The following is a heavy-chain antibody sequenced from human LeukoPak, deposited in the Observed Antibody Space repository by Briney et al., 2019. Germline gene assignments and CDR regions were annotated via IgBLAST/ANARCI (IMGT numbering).Heavy chain of an antibody. V-gene: IGHV4-31*03. CDR1: GDSFGSGGYY. CDR2: IYYSGST. J-gene: IGHJ5*02. CDR3: ARDPHSSGYYASFDP. Sequence: SETLSLTCTVSGDSFGSGGYYWSWIRQHPGKVLEWIGYIYYSGSTYYNPSLKSRVTISVDTSKNQFSLKLSSVTAADTAMSYCARDPHSSGYYASFDPWGQGTLVTVSS. D-gene: IGHD5-12*01.